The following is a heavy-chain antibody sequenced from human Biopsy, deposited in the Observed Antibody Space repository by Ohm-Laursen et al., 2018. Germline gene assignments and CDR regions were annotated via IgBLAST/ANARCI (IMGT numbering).Heavy chain of an antibody. CDR3: ARVRGSGFFAFNI. D-gene: IGHD3-3*01. Sequence: SQTLSLTCSVSGGSVRGYYWSWIRQPSGTGLAWIGHIFDDGATSYSPSPSLQGRVTLSIDTSENTFSLTLTSLTRADTGVYYCARVRGSGFFAFNIWGRGTTVSVSS. V-gene: IGHV4-59*02. J-gene: IGHJ3*02. CDR2: IFDDGAT. CDR1: GGSVRGYY.